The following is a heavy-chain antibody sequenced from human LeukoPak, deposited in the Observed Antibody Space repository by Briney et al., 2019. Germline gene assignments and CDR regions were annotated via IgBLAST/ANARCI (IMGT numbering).Heavy chain of an antibody. Sequence: ASVKVSCKAAGYTFTDYYLHGVRQAPAQGLEWMGWINPNDGGTNYAHKVHGRGTMTTYKYSTTTYMDLNRMRSDDTAMYYCARESPCSSSWFDNWGQGTLVTVSS. J-gene: IGHJ4*02. CDR3: ARESPCSSSWFDN. CDR1: GYTFTDYY. D-gene: IGHD6-13*01. CDR2: INPNDGGT. V-gene: IGHV1-2*02.